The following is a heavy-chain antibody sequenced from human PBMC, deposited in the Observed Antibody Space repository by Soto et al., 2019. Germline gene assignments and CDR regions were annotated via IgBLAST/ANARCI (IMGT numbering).Heavy chain of an antibody. D-gene: IGHD4-4*01. CDR1: GYTFTSYY. CDR3: AREIYSNQYYYYYYGMDV. J-gene: IGHJ6*02. V-gene: IGHV1-46*01. Sequence: ASVKVSCKASGYTFTSYYMHWVRQAPGQGLEWMGIINPSGGSTSYAQKFQGRVTMTRDTSTSTVYMEMSSLRSEDTAVYYCAREIYSNQYYYYYYGMDVWGQGTTVTVSS. CDR2: INPSGGST.